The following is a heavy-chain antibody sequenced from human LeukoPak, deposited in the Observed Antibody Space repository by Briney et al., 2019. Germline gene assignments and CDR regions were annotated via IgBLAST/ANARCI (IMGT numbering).Heavy chain of an antibody. CDR2: INHSGST. D-gene: IGHD4-17*01. CDR1: GGSFSGYY. V-gene: IGHV4-34*01. CDR3: ARRATVTTH. Sequence: SGTLSLTCAVYGGSFSGYYWSWIRQPPGKGLEWIGEINHSGSTNYNPSLKSRVTISVDTSKNQFSLKLSSVTAADTAVYYCARRATVTTHWGQGTLVTVSS. J-gene: IGHJ4*02.